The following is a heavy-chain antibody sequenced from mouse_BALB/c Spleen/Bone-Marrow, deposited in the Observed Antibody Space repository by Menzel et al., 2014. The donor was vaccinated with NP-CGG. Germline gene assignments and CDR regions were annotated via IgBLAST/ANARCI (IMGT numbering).Heavy chain of an antibody. V-gene: IGHV5-17*02. CDR3: ARSISHYYGSNWYFDV. D-gene: IGHD1-1*01. Sequence: EVKLVESGGGLVQPGGSRKLSCAASGFTFSSFGMHWVRQAPEKGLEWVAYISSGSSTIYYADTVKGRFTISRDNPKNTLFLQMTSLRSEDTTMYYCARSISHYYGSNWYFDVWGAGTTVTVSS. CDR1: GFTFSSFG. J-gene: IGHJ1*01. CDR2: ISSGSSTI.